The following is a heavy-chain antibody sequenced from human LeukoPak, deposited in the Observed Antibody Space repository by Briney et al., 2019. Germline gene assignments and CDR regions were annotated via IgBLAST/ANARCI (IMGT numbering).Heavy chain of an antibody. J-gene: IGHJ3*02. CDR2: ISSSSSYI. Sequence: PGGSLRLSCAASGFTFSSYSMNWVRQAPGKGLEWVSSISSSSSYIYYADSVKGRFTISRDNAKNSLFLQMNSLRAEDTAVYYCTTEGYTYGNHALDIWGQGTMVTVSS. V-gene: IGHV3-21*04. CDR1: GFTFSSYS. D-gene: IGHD5-18*01. CDR3: TTEGYTYGNHALDI.